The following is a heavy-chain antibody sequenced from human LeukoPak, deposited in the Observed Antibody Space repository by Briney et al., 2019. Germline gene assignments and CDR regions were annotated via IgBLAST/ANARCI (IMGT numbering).Heavy chain of an antibody. CDR1: GFTFSSYA. Sequence: GGSLSLSCAASGFTFSSYAMSWARQAPGKGLEWVSAISGSGGSTYYADSVKGRFTISRDNSKNTLYLQMNSLRAEDTAVYYCAPYYYGSGDNWFAPWGQGTLVTVSS. J-gene: IGHJ5*02. V-gene: IGHV3-23*01. D-gene: IGHD3-10*01. CDR2: ISGSGGST. CDR3: APYYYGSGDNWFAP.